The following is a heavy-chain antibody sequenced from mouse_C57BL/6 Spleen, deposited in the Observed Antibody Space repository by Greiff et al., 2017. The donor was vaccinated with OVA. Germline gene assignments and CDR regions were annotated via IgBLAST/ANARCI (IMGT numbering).Heavy chain of an antibody. CDR2: IYPSDSET. CDR1: GYTFTSYW. V-gene: IGHV1-61*01. J-gene: IGHJ2*01. D-gene: IGHD2-3*01. CDR3: ARSRDGYYRGFDY. Sequence: QVQLQQPGAELVRPGSSVKLSCKASGYTFTSYWMDWVKQRPGQGLEWIGNIYPSDSETHYNQKFKDKATLTVDKSSSTAYMQLSSLTSEDSAVYYCARSRDGYYRGFDYWGQGTTLTVSS.